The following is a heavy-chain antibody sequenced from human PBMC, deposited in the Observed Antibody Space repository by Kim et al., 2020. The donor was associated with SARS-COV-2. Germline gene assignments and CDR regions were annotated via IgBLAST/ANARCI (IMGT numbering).Heavy chain of an antibody. Sequence: GESLKISCKGSGYSFTSYWIGWVRQMPGKGLEWMGIIYPGDSDTRYSPSFQGQVTISADKSISTAYLQWSSLKASDTAMYYCAKTSSRGDFWSGYYPYFDYWGQGTLVTVSS. J-gene: IGHJ4*02. D-gene: IGHD3-3*01. V-gene: IGHV5-51*01. CDR2: IYPGDSDT. CDR1: GYSFTSYW. CDR3: AKTSSRGDFWSGYYPYFDY.